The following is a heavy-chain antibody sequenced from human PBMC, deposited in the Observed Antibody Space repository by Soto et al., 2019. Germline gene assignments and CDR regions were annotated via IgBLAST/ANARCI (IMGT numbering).Heavy chain of an antibody. CDR2: IIPIFGTA. J-gene: IGHJ3*02. V-gene: IGHV1-69*13. CDR3: ARAVCGYCIGTSYRVSFWAFAI. CDR1: GYSFTSYD. Sequence: SVKVSCKASGYSFTSYDISWVRQAPGQGLEWMGGIIPIFGTANYAQKFQGRVTITADESTSTAYMELSSLRSEDTAVYYCARAVCGYCIGTSYRVSFWAFAIWGQETMVTVSS. D-gene: IGHD2-2*03.